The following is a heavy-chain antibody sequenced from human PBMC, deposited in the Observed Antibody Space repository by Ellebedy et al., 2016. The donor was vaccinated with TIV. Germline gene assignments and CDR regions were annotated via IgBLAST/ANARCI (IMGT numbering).Heavy chain of an antibody. V-gene: IGHV4-31*03. D-gene: IGHD3-3*01. Sequence: SETLSLTXSVSGGSISSGGYYWSWIRQHPGKGLEWIGYIYYSGGTYYNPSLKSRVTISVDTSKKQFSLKLSSVTAADTAVYYCARGRGGVDRGWFDPWGQGTLVTVSS. CDR1: GGSISSGGYY. CDR2: IYYSGGT. CDR3: ARGRGGVDRGWFDP. J-gene: IGHJ5*02.